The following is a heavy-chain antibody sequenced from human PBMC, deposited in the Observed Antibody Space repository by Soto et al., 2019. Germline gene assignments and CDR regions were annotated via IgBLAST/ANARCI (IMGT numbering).Heavy chain of an antibody. CDR2: IYYSGST. V-gene: IGHV4-61*01. J-gene: IGHJ4*02. CDR1: GGSVSSGSYY. CDR3: ARAYGDYAIDY. D-gene: IGHD4-17*01. Sequence: SETLSLTCTVSGGSVSSGSYYWSWIRQPPGKGLEWIGYIYYSGSTNYNPSLKSRVTISVDTSKNQFSLKLSSVTAADTAVYYCARAYGDYAIDYWGQGTLVTVSS.